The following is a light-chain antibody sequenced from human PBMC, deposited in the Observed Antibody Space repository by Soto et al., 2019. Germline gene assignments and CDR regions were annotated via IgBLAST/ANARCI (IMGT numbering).Light chain of an antibody. V-gene: IGKV3-15*01. J-gene: IGKJ1*01. CDR3: QQYNIWPPWT. CDR2: DAS. Sequence: ILMTQSPATLSVSPGERATLSCRASQSVSNNLAWYQQKPGQAPRLLIYDASTRATGIPARFSGSGSGTEFTLTISGMESEDFAVYYCQQYNIWPPWTFGQGTKVEVK. CDR1: QSVSNN.